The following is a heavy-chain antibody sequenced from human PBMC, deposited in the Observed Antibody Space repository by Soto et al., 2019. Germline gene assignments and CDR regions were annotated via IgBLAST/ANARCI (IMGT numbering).Heavy chain of an antibody. D-gene: IGHD5-18*01. V-gene: IGHV4-34*01. J-gene: IGHJ4*02. CDR2: INHSGST. CDR1: GGSFSGYY. Sequence: PSETLSLTCAVYGGSFSGYYWSWIRQPPGKGLEWIGEINHSGSTNYNPSLKSRVTISVDTSKNQFSLKLNSVTAADTAVYYCARYSYGTSFDYWGQGTLVTVSS. CDR3: ARYSYGTSFDY.